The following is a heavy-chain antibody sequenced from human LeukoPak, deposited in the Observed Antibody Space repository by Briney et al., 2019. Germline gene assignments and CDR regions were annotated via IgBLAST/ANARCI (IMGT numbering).Heavy chain of an antibody. D-gene: IGHD3-10*01. V-gene: IGHV3-23*01. Sequence: GGSLRLSCAASGFTFSSYAMSWVRQAPVKGLEWVSAISGSGGSTYYADSVKGRFTISRDNSKNTLYLQMYSLRAEDTAVYYCAKVGPMVRGVPHWGQGTLVTVSS. J-gene: IGHJ4*02. CDR3: AKVGPMVRGVPH. CDR2: ISGSGGST. CDR1: GFTFSSYA.